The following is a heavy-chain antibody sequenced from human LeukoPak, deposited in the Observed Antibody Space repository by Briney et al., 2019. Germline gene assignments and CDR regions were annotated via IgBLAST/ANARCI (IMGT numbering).Heavy chain of an antibody. D-gene: IGHD3-22*01. Sequence: SETLSLTCAVYGGSFSGYYWSWIRQPPGKGLEWLGEINHSGSTNYNPSLKSRVTISVDTSKNQFSLKLSSVTAADTAVYYCARAHYDSSGYSRQYYFDYWGQGTLVTVSS. CDR3: ARAHYDSSGYSRQYYFDY. V-gene: IGHV4-34*01. J-gene: IGHJ4*02. CDR2: INHSGST. CDR1: GGSFSGYY.